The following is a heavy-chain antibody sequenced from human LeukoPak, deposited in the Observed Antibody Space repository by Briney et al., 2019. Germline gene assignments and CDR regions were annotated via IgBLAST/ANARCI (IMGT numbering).Heavy chain of an antibody. J-gene: IGHJ4*02. V-gene: IGHV1-18*01. CDR2: ISGYNGHT. CDR3: ATGLRFLEWLSYFDF. CDR1: GFTFSNYG. Sequence: GASVKVSCKTSGFTFSNYGITWVRQAPGQGLEWMGWISGYNGHTKYAQNLQDRVTMTTDTSTSTAYMELRSLRSVGTAVYYCATGLRFLEWLSYFDFWGQGTLVTVSS. D-gene: IGHD3-3*01.